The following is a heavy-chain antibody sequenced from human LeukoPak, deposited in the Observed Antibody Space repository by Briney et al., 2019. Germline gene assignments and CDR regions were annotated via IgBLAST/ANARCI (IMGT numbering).Heavy chain of an antibody. Sequence: PGGSLRLSCAASGLTFSNSWVHWVRQAPGKGLVWVSRINNDGSYSSYADSVKGRFTISRDNAKNTLYLQMNSLRAEDTAVYFCARVSGLGMNEYLQHWGQGTLVTVSS. J-gene: IGHJ1*01. CDR3: ARVSGLGMNEYLQH. CDR1: GLTFSNSW. CDR2: INNDGSYS. V-gene: IGHV3-74*01. D-gene: IGHD3-10*01.